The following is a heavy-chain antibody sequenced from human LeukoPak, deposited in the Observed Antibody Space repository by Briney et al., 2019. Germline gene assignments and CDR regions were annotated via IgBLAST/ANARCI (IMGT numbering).Heavy chain of an antibody. Sequence: GGSLRLSCAASGFTFSTYYMHWVRQAPGKGLEWVAVISYDGSNKYYADSVKGRFTISRDNSENTLYLQMNSLRAEDTAVYYCAKDSSDSSGYSYFDYWGQGTLVTVSS. CDR1: GFTFSTYY. V-gene: IGHV3-30*18. CDR3: AKDSSDSSGYSYFDY. D-gene: IGHD3-22*01. CDR2: ISYDGSNK. J-gene: IGHJ4*02.